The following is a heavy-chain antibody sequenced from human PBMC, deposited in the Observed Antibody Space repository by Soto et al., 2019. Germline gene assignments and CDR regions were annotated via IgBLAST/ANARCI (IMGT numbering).Heavy chain of an antibody. CDR2: ISSSSGSI. D-gene: IGHD6-19*01. CDR3: ASSIPVAPMDY. J-gene: IGHJ4*02. CDR1: GFTFSSYS. Sequence: GGSLRLSCAASGFTFSSYSMHWVRQAPGKGLEWVSSISSSSGSIFYAESVKGRFTISRDNAKNSLYLQMNSLRAEDTAVYYCASSIPVAPMDYWGQGT. V-gene: IGHV3-21*01.